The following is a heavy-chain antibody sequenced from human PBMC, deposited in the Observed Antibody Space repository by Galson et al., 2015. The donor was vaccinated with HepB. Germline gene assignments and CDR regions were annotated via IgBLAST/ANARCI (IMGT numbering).Heavy chain of an antibody. CDR2: IWYDGSNK. Sequence: SLRLSCAASGFTFSSYGMHWVRQAPGKGLEWVAVIWYDGSNKYYADSVKGRFTISRDNSKNTLYLQMNSLRAEDTAVYYCAREYGDSYYYYGMDVWGQGTTVTVSS. J-gene: IGHJ6*02. D-gene: IGHD4-17*01. V-gene: IGHV3-33*01. CDR3: AREYGDSYYYYGMDV. CDR1: GFTFSSYG.